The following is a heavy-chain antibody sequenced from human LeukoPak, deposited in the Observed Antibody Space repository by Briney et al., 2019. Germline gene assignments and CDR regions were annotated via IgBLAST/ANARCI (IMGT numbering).Heavy chain of an antibody. V-gene: IGHV3-23*01. CDR2: ITGGGDT. CDR1: GFTFSAYG. Sequence: GESLRLSCAASGFTFSAYGLTWVRQAPGKGLEWVSSITGGGDTYYAESVKGRFTISRDKSQKTLYLQISSLRPEDTARYYCAKWAGDETYSSTYYGPLDHWGQGAQVTVSS. D-gene: IGHD3-3*01. J-gene: IGHJ4*02. CDR3: AKWAGDETYSSTYYGPLDH.